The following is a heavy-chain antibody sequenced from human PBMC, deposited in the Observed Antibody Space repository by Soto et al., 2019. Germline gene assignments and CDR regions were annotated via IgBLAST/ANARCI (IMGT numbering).Heavy chain of an antibody. Sequence: EVQLVESGGGLVQPGGSLRLSCAASGFTFSSYGMSWVRQAPGKGLEWVANIKQDGSEKYYVDSVKGRFTISRDNAKNSLYLQMNSLRAEDTAVYYCARDWIQLEDYWGQGTLVTVSS. D-gene: IGHD5-18*01. CDR2: IKQDGSEK. V-gene: IGHV3-7*01. CDR3: ARDWIQLEDY. CDR1: GFTFSSYG. J-gene: IGHJ4*02.